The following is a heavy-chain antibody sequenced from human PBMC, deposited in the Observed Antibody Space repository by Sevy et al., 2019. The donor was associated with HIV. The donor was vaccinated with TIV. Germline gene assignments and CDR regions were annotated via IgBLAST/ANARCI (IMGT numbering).Heavy chain of an antibody. CDR2: IPRSDSAR. D-gene: IGHD3-16*02. CDR3: LRPVSGSYRYDDY. CDR1: GFSFSSYS. V-gene: IGHV3-48*01. J-gene: IGHJ4*01. Sequence: GGSLRLSCGASGFSFSSYSMNWVRQAPGKGLEWVSYIPRSDSARDYADSVKGRFTISRDNAKNSLFLQMNSLRVEDTAVYYCLRPVSGSYRYDDYWGQGTLVTVSS.